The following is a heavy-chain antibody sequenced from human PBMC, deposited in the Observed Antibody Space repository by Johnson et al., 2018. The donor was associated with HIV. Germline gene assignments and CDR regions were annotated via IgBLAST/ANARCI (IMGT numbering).Heavy chain of an antibody. J-gene: IGHJ3*02. Sequence: MLLVESGGGVAQPGRSLRLPCAASEFTFGDFGMNWVRQAPGKGLDWVSNINWNGGSTTYADSVKGRFTISRDNAKNSVYLQMKNLRAEDTALYYCARDLGPNGRGALDMWGRGTMVTVSS. V-gene: IGHV3-20*04. CDR2: INWNGGST. D-gene: IGHD1-1*01. CDR1: EFTFGDFG. CDR3: ARDLGPNGRGALDM.